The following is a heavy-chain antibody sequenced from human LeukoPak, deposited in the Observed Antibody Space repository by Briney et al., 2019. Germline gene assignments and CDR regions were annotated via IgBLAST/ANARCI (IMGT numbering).Heavy chain of an antibody. CDR3: ARRKSTLYYYDSSGYVIFDY. J-gene: IGHJ4*02. V-gene: IGHV4-34*01. CDR2: INHSGST. CDR1: GGSFSGYY. Sequence: SETLSLTCAVYGGSFSGYYWSWIRQPPGKGLEWIGEINHSGSTNYNPSLKSRVTISVDTSKNQFSLKLSSVTAADTAVYYCARRKSTLYYYDSSGYVIFDYWGQGTLVTVSS. D-gene: IGHD3-22*01.